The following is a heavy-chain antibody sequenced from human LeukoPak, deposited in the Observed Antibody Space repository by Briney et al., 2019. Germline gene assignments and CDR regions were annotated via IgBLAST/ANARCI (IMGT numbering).Heavy chain of an antibody. CDR2: IYTSGST. CDR1: GGSISSYY. V-gene: IGHV4-4*07. Sequence: SETLSLTCTVSGGSISSYYWSWIRQPAGKGLEWIGRIYTSGSTNYNPSLKSRVTMSVDTSKNQFSLKLSSVTAADTAVYYCAREDIVVVVAATWGAFDIWGQGTMVTVSS. D-gene: IGHD2-15*01. CDR3: AREDIVVVVAATWGAFDI. J-gene: IGHJ3*02.